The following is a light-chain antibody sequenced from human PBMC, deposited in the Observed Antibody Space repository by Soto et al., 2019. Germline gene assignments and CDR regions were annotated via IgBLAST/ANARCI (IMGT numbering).Light chain of an antibody. CDR2: EVN. J-gene: IGLJ1*01. CDR3: SSYGGYNNVV. Sequence: QSALTQPPSASGSPGQSVTISCTGTSSDVGGYNYVSWFQQHPGKAPKLIIHEVNQRPSGVPDRFSGSKSGNTASLTVSGLQAEDEGNYYCSSYGGYNNVVFGTGTKV. CDR1: SSDVGGYNY. V-gene: IGLV2-8*01.